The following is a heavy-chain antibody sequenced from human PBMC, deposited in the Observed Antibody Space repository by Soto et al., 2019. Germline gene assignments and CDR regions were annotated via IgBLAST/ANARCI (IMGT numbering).Heavy chain of an antibody. J-gene: IGHJ3*02. Sequence: GESLKISCKGSGYSFTSYWISWVRQMPGKGLEWMGRIDPSDSYTNYSPSFQGHVTISADKSISTAYLQWSSLKASDTAMYYCARLLHYDSSGYYPPSGAFDIWGQGTMVTVS. CDR1: GYSFTSYW. D-gene: IGHD3-22*01. CDR3: ARLLHYDSSGYYPPSGAFDI. CDR2: IDPSDSYT. V-gene: IGHV5-10-1*01.